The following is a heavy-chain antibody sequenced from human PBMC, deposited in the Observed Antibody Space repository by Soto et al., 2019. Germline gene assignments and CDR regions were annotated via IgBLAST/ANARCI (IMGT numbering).Heavy chain of an antibody. CDR3: ARGGPGASGWYSFSYYYYGMDV. D-gene: IGHD6-19*01. Sequence: PSETLSLTCAVCGGSFSGYYWSWIRQPPGKGLEWIGEINHSGSTNYNPSLKSRVTISVDTSKNQFSLKLSSVTAADTAVYYCARGGPGASGWYSFSYYYYGMDVWGQGTTVTVSS. CDR2: INHSGST. V-gene: IGHV4-34*01. CDR1: GGSFSGYY. J-gene: IGHJ6*02.